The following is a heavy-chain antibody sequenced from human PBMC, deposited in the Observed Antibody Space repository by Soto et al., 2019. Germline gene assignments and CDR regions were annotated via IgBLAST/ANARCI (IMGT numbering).Heavy chain of an antibody. Sequence: PSEPLCLPCTVAGGSSGGRSDYWGWIRQPPGKGLEWIGSIYYSGSTYYNPSLKSRVTISVDTSKNQFSLKLSSVTAADTAVYYCASLYGSGSYAPLWGQGTLVTVSS. D-gene: IGHD3-10*01. CDR2: IYYSGST. J-gene: IGHJ4*02. V-gene: IGHV4-39*01. CDR3: ASLYGSGSYAPL. CDR1: GGSSGGRSDY.